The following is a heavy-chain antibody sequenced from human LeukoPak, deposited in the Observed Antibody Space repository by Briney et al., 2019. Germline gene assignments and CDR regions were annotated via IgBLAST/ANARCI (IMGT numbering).Heavy chain of an antibody. Sequence: GGSLRLSCAASGFTFSTYWMSWVRQAPGEGLEWVANIKHDGSEKNYVDSVKGRFTISGDNAKNSLYLQMNTLRAEDTAVYYCARRGFFDYWGQGTLLTVSS. J-gene: IGHJ4*02. CDR1: GFTFSTYW. D-gene: IGHD5-12*01. CDR3: ARRGFFDY. V-gene: IGHV3-7*04. CDR2: IKHDGSEK.